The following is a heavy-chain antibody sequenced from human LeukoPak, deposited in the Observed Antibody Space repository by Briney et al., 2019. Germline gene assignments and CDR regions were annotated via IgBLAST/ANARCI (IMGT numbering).Heavy chain of an antibody. Sequence: GGSLRLSCATSGFTFSNYEMNWVRQAPGKGLEWLSYISGGGNNIYYADSVKGRFTIPRDSAKNSLYLQMNSLRAEDTAVYYCARGVVRGVIIPAFDYWGQGTLVTVSS. V-gene: IGHV3-48*03. CDR3: ARGVVRGVIIPAFDY. D-gene: IGHD3-10*01. CDR1: GFTFSNYE. J-gene: IGHJ4*02. CDR2: ISGGGNNI.